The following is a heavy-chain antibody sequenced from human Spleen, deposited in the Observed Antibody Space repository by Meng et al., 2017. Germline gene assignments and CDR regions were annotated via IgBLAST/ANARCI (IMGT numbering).Heavy chain of an antibody. D-gene: IGHD3-3*02. Sequence: EGGGALVMTWRCVLLSAGVFGLFLMHAWITWLQQPPGNGLLSFALTESNTGGGTAEYAGPVTGKVTNSRDDSKHRLYLQLSALKSRETVVYYCTGHIYYWRHGTLVTVSS. V-gene: IGHV3-15*02. CDR3: TGHIYY. CDR1: GLFLMHAW. J-gene: IGHJ4*01. CDR2: TESNTGGGTA.